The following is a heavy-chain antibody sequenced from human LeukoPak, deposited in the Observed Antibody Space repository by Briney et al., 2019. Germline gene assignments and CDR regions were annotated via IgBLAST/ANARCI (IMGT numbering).Heavy chain of an antibody. CDR2: IYYSGST. Sequence: SETLSLTCTVSGGYISSYYWSWIRQPPGKGLEWIGYIYYSGSTNYNPSLKSRVTISVDTSKNQFSLKLSSVTAADTAVSYCARDPEGYYGSGPNYFDYWGQGTLVTVSS. CDR3: ARDPEGYYGSGPNYFDY. J-gene: IGHJ4*02. CDR1: GGYISSYY. V-gene: IGHV4-59*01. D-gene: IGHD3-10*01.